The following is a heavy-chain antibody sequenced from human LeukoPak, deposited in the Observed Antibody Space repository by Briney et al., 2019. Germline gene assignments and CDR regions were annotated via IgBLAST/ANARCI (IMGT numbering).Heavy chain of an antibody. Sequence: GGSLRLSCAASGFTFSSYEMNWVRQAPGKGLEWVSYISSSGSTIYYADSVKGRFTISRDNAKNSLYPQMNSLRAEDTAVYYCAKGRIVKLDYWGQGTLVTVSS. V-gene: IGHV3-48*03. CDR1: GFTFSSYE. CDR3: AKGRIVKLDY. J-gene: IGHJ4*02. CDR2: ISSSGSTI. D-gene: IGHD1-26*01.